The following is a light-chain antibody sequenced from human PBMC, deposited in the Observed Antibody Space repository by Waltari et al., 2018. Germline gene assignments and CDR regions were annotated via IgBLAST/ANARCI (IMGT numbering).Light chain of an antibody. CDR1: QSVSRY. CDR2: DAS. CDR3: QQRSNWLFT. V-gene: IGKV3-11*01. Sequence: DTALTLSPDTLSLYPGERDTLYCRASQSVSRYLAWYQQKPGQSPSLLIYDASNRATGIPARFSGSGSGTDFTLTISSLEPEDFAVYYCQQRSNWLFTFGPGTKVDIK. J-gene: IGKJ3*01.